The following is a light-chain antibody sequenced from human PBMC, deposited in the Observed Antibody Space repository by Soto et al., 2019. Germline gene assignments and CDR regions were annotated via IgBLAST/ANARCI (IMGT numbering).Light chain of an antibody. J-gene: IGLJ3*02. CDR3: FSYTASDMWV. CDR2: EVS. Sequence: QSVLTQPPSASGSPGQSVTISCTGTSSDVGGYNYVSWYQQHPGKAPKLMIYEVSKRPSGVPDRFSGSKSGNTASLTVSGLQAEDEADYYCFSYTASDMWVFGGGTKLTVL. V-gene: IGLV2-8*01. CDR1: SSDVGGYNY.